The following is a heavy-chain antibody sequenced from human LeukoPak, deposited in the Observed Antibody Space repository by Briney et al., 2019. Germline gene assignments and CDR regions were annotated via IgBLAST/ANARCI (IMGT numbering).Heavy chain of an antibody. CDR2: IYSGGST. V-gene: IGHV3-53*01. J-gene: IGHJ4*02. CDR3: ARVDSSSWPDY. Sequence: GGSLRLSCAASGFTVSSNYMSWVRQAPGKGLEWVSVIYSGGSTYYADSVKGRFTIPRDNSKNTLYLQMNSLRAEDTAVYYCARVDSSSWPDYWGQGTLVTVSS. CDR1: GFTVSSNY. D-gene: IGHD6-13*01.